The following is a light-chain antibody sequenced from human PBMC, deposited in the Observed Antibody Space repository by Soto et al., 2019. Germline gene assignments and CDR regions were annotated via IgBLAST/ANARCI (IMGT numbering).Light chain of an antibody. CDR3: QQYYSFPLT. CDR2: DAS. CDR1: QDIADY. V-gene: IGKV1-33*01. J-gene: IGKJ5*01. Sequence: DIQMTPSPSSLSASVGDRVTITCQASQDIADYLNWYQLKPGKAPKLLIYDASNLEAGVPSRFSGSGSGTDFTLTISCLQSEDFATYYCQQYYSFPLTFGQGTRLEIK.